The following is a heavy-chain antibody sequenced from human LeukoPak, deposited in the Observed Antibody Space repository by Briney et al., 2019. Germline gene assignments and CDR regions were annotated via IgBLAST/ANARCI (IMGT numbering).Heavy chain of an antibody. CDR1: GGSISSYY. CDR2: IYTSGST. Sequence: TSATLSLTCTVSGGSISSYYWSWIRQPPGKGLEWIGYIYTSGSTNYNPSLKSRVTISVDTSKNQFSLKLSSVTAADTAVYYCARQAFYSSSWYSTWGQGTLVTLSS. J-gene: IGHJ4*02. V-gene: IGHV4-4*09. CDR3: ARQAFYSSSWYST. D-gene: IGHD6-13*01.